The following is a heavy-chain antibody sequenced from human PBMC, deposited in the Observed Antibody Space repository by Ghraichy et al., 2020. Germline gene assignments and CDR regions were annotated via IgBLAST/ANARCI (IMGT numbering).Heavy chain of an antibody. V-gene: IGHV1-2*02. CDR2: INPNSGGT. J-gene: IGHJ5*02. Sequence: ASVKVSCKASGYTFTGYYMHWVRQAPGQGLEWMGWINPNSGGTNYAQKFQGRVTMTRDTSISTAYMELSRLRSDDTAVYYCARDWELLSRLGNKEENWFDPWGQGTLVTVSS. CDR1: GYTFTGYY. CDR3: ARDWELLSRLGNKEENWFDP. D-gene: IGHD1-26*01.